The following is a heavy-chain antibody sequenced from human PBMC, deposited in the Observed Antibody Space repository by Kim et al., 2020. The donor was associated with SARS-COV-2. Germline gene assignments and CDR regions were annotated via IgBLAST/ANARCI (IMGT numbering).Heavy chain of an antibody. Sequence: GGSLRLSCAASGFSFRTYWMSWVRQAPGKGLEWVANIKQDGSEKNYVDSVKGRFTVSRDNAKNSLYLQMNTLRPGDTAVYYCATGIAFDIWGLGTVVTVSS. J-gene: IGHJ3*02. V-gene: IGHV3-7*01. CDR3: ATGIAFDI. CDR1: GFSFRTYW. CDR2: IKQDGSEK.